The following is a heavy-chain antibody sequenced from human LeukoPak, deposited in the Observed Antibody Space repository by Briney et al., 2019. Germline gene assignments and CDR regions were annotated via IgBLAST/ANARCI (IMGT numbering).Heavy chain of an antibody. V-gene: IGHV1-24*01. CDR3: ARGYYDSSGYLDAFDI. D-gene: IGHD3-22*01. CDR1: GYTLTELS. CDR2: FDPEDGET. Sequence: ASVKVSCKVPGYTLTELSMHWVRQAPGKGLEWMGGFDPEDGETIYAQKFQGRVTMTRNTSISTAYMELSSLRSEDTAVYYCARGYYDSSGYLDAFDIWGQGTMVTVSS. J-gene: IGHJ3*02.